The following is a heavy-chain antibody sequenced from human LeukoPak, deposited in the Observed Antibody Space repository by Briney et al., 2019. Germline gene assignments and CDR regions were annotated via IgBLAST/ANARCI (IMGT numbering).Heavy chain of an antibody. D-gene: IGHD3-10*01. Sequence: ASVKVSCKVSGYTLTELSMHWVRQAPGKGLEWMGWINPNSGGTNYAQKFQGRVTMTRDTSISTAYMELSRLRSDDTAVYYCARVVGYYGSGSYLPYFDYWGQGTLVTVSS. V-gene: IGHV1-2*02. J-gene: IGHJ4*02. CDR1: GYTLTELS. CDR3: ARVVGYYGSGSYLPYFDY. CDR2: INPNSGGT.